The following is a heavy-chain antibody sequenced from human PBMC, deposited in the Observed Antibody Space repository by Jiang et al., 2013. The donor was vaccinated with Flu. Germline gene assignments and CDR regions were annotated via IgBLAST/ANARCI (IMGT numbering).Heavy chain of an antibody. D-gene: IGHD3-9*01. V-gene: IGHV3-23*04. J-gene: IGHJ4*02. CDR1: GFTFSSYA. Sequence: EVQLVESGGGLVQPGGSLRLSCAASGFTFSSYAMSWVRQAPGKGLEWVSAISGSGGSTYYADSVKGRFTISRDNSKNTLYLQMNSLRAEDTAVYYCAKSLRLTYYDILTGFEAHPDYWGQGTPGHRLL. CDR2: ISGSGGST. CDR3: AKSLRLTYYDILTGFEAHPDY.